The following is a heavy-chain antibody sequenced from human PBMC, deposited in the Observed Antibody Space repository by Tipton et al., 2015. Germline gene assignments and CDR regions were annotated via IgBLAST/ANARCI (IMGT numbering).Heavy chain of an antibody. Sequence: TLSLTCTVSGGSTHYCTWIRQPPGKGLEWIGEIHHGGSTNYNPSLKSRVTMSVDTSKNQFSLHLSSVTAADTAVYYCARSRGASDSSGLGGYWGQGTLVTVSS. J-gene: IGHJ4*02. CDR3: ARSRGASDSSGLGGY. D-gene: IGHD3-22*01. CDR1: GGSTHY. CDR2: IHHGGST. V-gene: IGHV4-34*01.